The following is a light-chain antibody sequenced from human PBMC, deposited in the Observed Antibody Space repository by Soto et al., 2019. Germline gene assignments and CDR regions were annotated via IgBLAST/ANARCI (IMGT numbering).Light chain of an antibody. CDR3: KQYYSTPIT. J-gene: IGKJ5*01. Sequence: DIVMTQSPDSLAVSLGERATINCKCSQSVLYSSNNKNYLAWYQQKPGQPPKLLIYWASTRESGVPDRFSGSGSGTDFTLTISSLQAEDVAVYYCKQYYSTPITFGQGTRLEIK. CDR2: WAS. CDR1: QSVLYSSNNKNY. V-gene: IGKV4-1*01.